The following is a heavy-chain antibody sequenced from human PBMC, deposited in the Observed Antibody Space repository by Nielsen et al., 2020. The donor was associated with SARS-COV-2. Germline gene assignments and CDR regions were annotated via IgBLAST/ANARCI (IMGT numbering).Heavy chain of an antibody. CDR2: IYSGGST. D-gene: IGHD3-10*01. CDR3: ARDLRGGYYYGSGSYSYYYGMDV. V-gene: IGHV3-53*01. J-gene: IGHJ6*02. Sequence: VRQMPGKGLEWVSVIYSGGSTYYAGSVKGRFTISRDNSKNTLYLQMNSLRAEDTAVYYCARDLRGGYYYGSGSYSYYYGMDVWGQGTTVTVSS.